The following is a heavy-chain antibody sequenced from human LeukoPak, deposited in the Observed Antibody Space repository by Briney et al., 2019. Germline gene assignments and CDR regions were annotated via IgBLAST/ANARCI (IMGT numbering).Heavy chain of an antibody. Sequence: GGSLRLSCAASGFTFSSYSMNWVRQAPGKGLEWVSGIRGSGEPTYYAESVKGRFTIQRDNSKDIVYLQMNSLRAEDTALYYCAKDLSSGTGSGFDYWGQGTLVTVSS. J-gene: IGHJ4*02. CDR2: IRGSGEPT. V-gene: IGHV3-23*01. CDR3: AKDLSSGTGSGFDY. CDR1: GFTFSSYS. D-gene: IGHD1-26*01.